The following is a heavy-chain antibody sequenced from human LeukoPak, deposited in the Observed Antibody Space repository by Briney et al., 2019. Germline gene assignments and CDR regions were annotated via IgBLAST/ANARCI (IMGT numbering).Heavy chain of an antibody. CDR3: ARESRYCSSTSCYGGVYYYYYYMDV. CDR2: IYTSGST. V-gene: IGHV4-61*02. J-gene: IGHJ6*03. D-gene: IGHD2-2*01. Sequence: PSETLSLTCTVSGGSISSGSYYWSWIRQPAGKGLEWIGRIYTSGSTNYNPSLKSRVTMSVDTSKNQFSLKLSSVTAADTAVYYCARESRYCSSTSCYGGVYYYYYYMDVWGKGTTVTVSS. CDR1: GGSISSGSYY.